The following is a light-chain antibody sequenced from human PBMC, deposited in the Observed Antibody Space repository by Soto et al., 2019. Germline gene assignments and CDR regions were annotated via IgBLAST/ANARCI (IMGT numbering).Light chain of an antibody. Sequence: IVLTQSPATLSLSPGERATLSCRASQSVSRYLAWYQQKPGQAPRLLIYDASNRATGIPARFSGSGSGTDFTLTISSLEREDFAVYYCQQRSNWVTFGGGTKVEIK. CDR2: DAS. V-gene: IGKV3-11*01. J-gene: IGKJ4*01. CDR1: QSVSRY. CDR3: QQRSNWVT.